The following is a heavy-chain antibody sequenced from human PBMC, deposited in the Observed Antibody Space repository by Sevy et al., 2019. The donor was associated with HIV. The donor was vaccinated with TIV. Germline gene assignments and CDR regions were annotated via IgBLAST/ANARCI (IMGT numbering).Heavy chain of an antibody. D-gene: IGHD2-15*01. J-gene: IGHJ4*02. CDR1: GFTFSSYA. CDR3: ARDRTVVVTDDYYFDY. V-gene: IGHV3-30*04. CDR2: ISYDGSNK. Sequence: GGSLRLSCAASGFTFSSYAMHWVRQAPGKGLEWVAVISYDGSNKYYADSVKGRFTISRDNSKNTLYLQMNSLGAEDTAVYYCARDRTVVVTDDYYFDYWGQGTLVTVSS.